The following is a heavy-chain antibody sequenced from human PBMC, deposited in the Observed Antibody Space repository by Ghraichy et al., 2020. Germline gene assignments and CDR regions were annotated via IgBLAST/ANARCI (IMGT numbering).Heavy chain of an antibody. J-gene: IGHJ6*02. V-gene: IGHV3-23*01. Sequence: GGSLRLSCAASGFTFSSYAMSWVRQAPGKGLEWVSAISGSGGSTYYADSVKGRFTISRDNSKNTLYLQMNSLRAEDTAVYYCAKPTPYCTNGVCYSYYYYYGMDVLGQGATVTVSS. CDR2: ISGSGGST. CDR1: GFTFSSYA. D-gene: IGHD2-8*01. CDR3: AKPTPYCTNGVCYSYYYYYGMDV.